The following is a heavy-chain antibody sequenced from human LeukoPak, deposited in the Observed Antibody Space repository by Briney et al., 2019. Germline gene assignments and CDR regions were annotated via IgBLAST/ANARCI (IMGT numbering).Heavy chain of an antibody. J-gene: IGHJ3*02. V-gene: IGHV1-46*01. CDR2: INPTTGDT. CDR1: GYTFTSYY. Sequence: ASVTVSCKASGYTFTSYYIHWVRQAPGQGLEWMGIINPTTGDTTYAQKFQGRPTMTRDMSTSTVYMELSSLTSEDTAVFYCARYGFSAVWQGGWHAFDIWGQGTVVTVSS. CDR3: ARYGFSAVWQGGWHAFDI. D-gene: IGHD2-15*01.